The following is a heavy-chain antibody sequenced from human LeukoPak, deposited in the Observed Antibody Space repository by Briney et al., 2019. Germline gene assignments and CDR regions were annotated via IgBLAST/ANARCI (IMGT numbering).Heavy chain of an antibody. Sequence: GGSLRLSCAVSGFTLSSYSMNWVRQAPGKGLEWVSYISSSSSTIYYADSVKGRFTISRDNAKNSLYLQMNSLRADDTAIYYCAKDRVPDSFWSVDYWGQGTLVIVSS. D-gene: IGHD3-22*01. V-gene: IGHV3-48*01. J-gene: IGHJ4*02. CDR3: AKDRVPDSFWSVDY. CDR1: GFTLSSYS. CDR2: ISSSSSTI.